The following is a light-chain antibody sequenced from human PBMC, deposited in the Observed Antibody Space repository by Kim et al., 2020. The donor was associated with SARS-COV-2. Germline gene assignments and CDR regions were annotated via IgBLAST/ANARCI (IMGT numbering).Light chain of an antibody. CDR2: GAS. J-gene: IGKJ4*01. CDR1: QTVTSN. CDR3: QQYKNWPLT. Sequence: VSPGERATLSCRASQTVTSNLAWYQQKPGQAPRLLILGASTRATGVPARFTGSGSGTEFTLTISSLQSEDFAVYYCQQYKNWPLTFGGGTKVDIK. V-gene: IGKV3D-15*01.